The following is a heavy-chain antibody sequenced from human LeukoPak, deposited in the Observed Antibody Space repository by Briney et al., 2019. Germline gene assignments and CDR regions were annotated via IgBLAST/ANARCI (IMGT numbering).Heavy chain of an antibody. CDR1: GGTFSSYA. Sequence: ASVKVSCKASGGTFSSYAISWVRQATGQGLEWMGWMNPNSGNTGYAQKFQGRVTMTRNTSISTAYMELSSLRSEDTAVYYCARCMARFWSGYYEHYYYYGMDVWGQGTTVTVSS. CDR2: MNPNSGNT. J-gene: IGHJ6*02. V-gene: IGHV1-8*02. D-gene: IGHD3-3*01. CDR3: ARCMARFWSGYYEHYYYYGMDV.